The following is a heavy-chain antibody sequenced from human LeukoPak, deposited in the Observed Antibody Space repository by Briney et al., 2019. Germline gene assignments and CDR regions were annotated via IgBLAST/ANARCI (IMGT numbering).Heavy chain of an antibody. Sequence: PGGSLRLSCAASGFTFSSYWMHWVRHAPGKGLVWVSRINSDGSSTSYADSVKGRFTISRDNAKNTLYLQMNSLRAEDTAVYYCARGDKYYDFWSGYLEPMYFDYWGQGTLVTVSS. D-gene: IGHD3-3*01. CDR1: GFTFSSYW. CDR3: ARGDKYYDFWSGYLEPMYFDY. J-gene: IGHJ4*02. V-gene: IGHV3-74*01. CDR2: INSDGSST.